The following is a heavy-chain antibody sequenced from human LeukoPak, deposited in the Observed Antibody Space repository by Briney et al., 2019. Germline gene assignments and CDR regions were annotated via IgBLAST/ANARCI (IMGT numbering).Heavy chain of an antibody. V-gene: IGHV1-8*02. D-gene: IGHD3-3*01. CDR3: ARGLRFLKWPHDDY. Sequence: ASVKVSCKASGYTFTSYYMHWVRQAPGQGLEWMGWMNPNSGNTGYAQKFQGRVTMTRNTSISTAYMELSSLRSEDTAVYYCARGLRFLKWPHDDYWGQGTLVTVSS. CDR1: GYTFTSYY. J-gene: IGHJ4*02. CDR2: MNPNSGNT.